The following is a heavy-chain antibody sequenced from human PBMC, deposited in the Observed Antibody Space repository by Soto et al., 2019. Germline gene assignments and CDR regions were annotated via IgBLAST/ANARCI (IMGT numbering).Heavy chain of an antibody. J-gene: IGHJ3*02. CDR1: GYTLTELS. CDR3: ATGTRVRGVIIKWAHDAFDI. Sequence: ASVKVSCKVSGYTLTELSMHWVRQAPGKGLEWMGGFDPEDGETIYAQKFQGRVTMTEDTSTDTAYMELSSLRSEDTAVYYCATGTRVRGVIIKWAHDAFDIWGQGKMVTVSS. CDR2: FDPEDGET. V-gene: IGHV1-24*01. D-gene: IGHD3-10*01.